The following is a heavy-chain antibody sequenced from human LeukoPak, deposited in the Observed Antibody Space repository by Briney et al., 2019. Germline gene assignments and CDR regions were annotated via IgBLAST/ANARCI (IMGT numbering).Heavy chain of an antibody. V-gene: IGHV3-23*01. Sequence: GGSQRLPCAASGFTYRRYAVRWVRHSPGRGLVWVSAISCSCGSTYYADSVKGRFTLPRDNSKNPLSPHMHSLRAEDTGVYFCAKDLRNCGFRWPFDYWAQGPLVTVS. CDR3: AKDLRNCGFRWPFDY. J-gene: IGHJ4*02. CDR1: GFTYRRYA. D-gene: IGHD1-14*01. CDR2: ISCSCGST.